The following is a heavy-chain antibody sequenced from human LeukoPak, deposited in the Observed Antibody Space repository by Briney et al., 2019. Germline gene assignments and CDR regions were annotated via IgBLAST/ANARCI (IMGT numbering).Heavy chain of an antibody. Sequence: PSETLSLTCTVSGGSISSYYWSWIRQPPGKGLEWIGSIYHSGSTNYNPFLRRRVTISADTSKNQFSLKLSSVTAADTAVYYCARDSLGDDYATGWFYYYMDVWGKGTKVTVSS. CDR3: ARDSLGDDYATGWFYYYMDV. D-gene: IGHD3-10*01. V-gene: IGHV4-59*01. CDR1: GGSISSYY. J-gene: IGHJ6*03. CDR2: IYHSGST.